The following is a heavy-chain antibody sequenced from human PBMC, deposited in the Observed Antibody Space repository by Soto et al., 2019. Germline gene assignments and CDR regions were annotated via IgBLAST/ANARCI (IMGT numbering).Heavy chain of an antibody. CDR2: IKQDGNEK. V-gene: IGHV3-7*01. CDR1: GFTFSTYW. Sequence: GGSLRLSCAASGFTFSTYWMSWVRQAPGKGLEWVANIKQDGNEKYYVDSVKGRFTISRDDAKNSLYLQMNSLSAEDTAVYYCARAPYFYMDVWGKGTTVTVFS. CDR3: ARAPYFYMDV. J-gene: IGHJ6*03.